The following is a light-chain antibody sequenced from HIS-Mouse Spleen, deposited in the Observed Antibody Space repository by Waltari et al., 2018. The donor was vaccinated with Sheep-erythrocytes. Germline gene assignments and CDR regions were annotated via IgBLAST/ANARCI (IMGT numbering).Light chain of an antibody. V-gene: IGLV1-40*01. J-gene: IGLJ3*02. CDR1: SPNIGPGSD. CDR3: QSYDSSLSGWV. Sequence: QSVLTQPPSVSGAPGQRVTISCTGSSPNIGPGSDVHWYQQLPGTAPKLLIHGNSNRPSGVPDRFSGSKSGTSASLAITGLQAEDEADYYCQSYDSSLSGWVFGGGTKLTVL. CDR2: GNS.